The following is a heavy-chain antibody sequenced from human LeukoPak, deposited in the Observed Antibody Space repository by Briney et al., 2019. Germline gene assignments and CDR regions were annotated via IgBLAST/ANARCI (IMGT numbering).Heavy chain of an antibody. J-gene: IGHJ3*02. D-gene: IGHD6-6*01. CDR3: ATSIAARLIGAFDI. CDR1: GYTLTELS. CDR2: FDPEDGET. Sequence: ASVKVSCKVSGYTLTELSMHWVRQAPGKGLEWMGGFDPEDGETIYAQKFQGRVTMTEDTSTDTAYMELSSLRSEDTAVYYCATSIAARLIGAFDIWGQGTMVAVSS. V-gene: IGHV1-24*01.